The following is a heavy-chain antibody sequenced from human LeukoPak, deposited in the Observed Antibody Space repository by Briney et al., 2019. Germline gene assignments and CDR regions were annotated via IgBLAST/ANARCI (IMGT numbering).Heavy chain of an antibody. V-gene: IGHV1-69*06. D-gene: IGHD4-17*01. Sequence: ASVKVSCKASGYTFTSYAISWVRQAPGQGLEWMGGIIPIFGTANYAQKFQGRVTITADKSTSTAYMELSSLRSEDTAVYYCARTGNIDDYGDRTHDYWGQGTLVTVSS. CDR2: IIPIFGTA. J-gene: IGHJ4*02. CDR3: ARTGNIDDYGDRTHDY. CDR1: GYTFTSYA.